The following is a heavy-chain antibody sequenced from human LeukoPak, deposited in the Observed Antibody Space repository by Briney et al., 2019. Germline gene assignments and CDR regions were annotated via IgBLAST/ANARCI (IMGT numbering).Heavy chain of an antibody. V-gene: IGHV4-59*01. CDR2: IYYSGGT. CDR3: ARDRAAAGTFGFDP. CDR1: GGSISNYY. J-gene: IGHJ5*02. Sequence: SETLSLTCTVSGGSISNYYWTWIRQPPGKGLEWIGYIYYSGGTNYNPSLKSRVTISVDTSKNQFSLKLSSVTAADTAVYYCARDRAAAGTFGFDPWGQGTLVTVSS. D-gene: IGHD6-13*01.